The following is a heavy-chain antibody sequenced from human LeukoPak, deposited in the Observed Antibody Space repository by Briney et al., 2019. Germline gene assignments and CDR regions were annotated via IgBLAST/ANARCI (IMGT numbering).Heavy chain of an antibody. V-gene: IGHV3-23*01. CDR3: AKRDSSGYFYFDY. Sequence: GESLKISCKGSGYSFTSYWISWVRQAPGKGLEWVSAITGNGGGTFYADSVKGRFTISRDNSKSTLYMQMNSLRAEDTAVYYCAKRDSSGYFYFDYWGQGTLVTVSS. J-gene: IGHJ4*02. CDR2: ITGNGGGT. D-gene: IGHD3-22*01. CDR1: GYSFTSYW.